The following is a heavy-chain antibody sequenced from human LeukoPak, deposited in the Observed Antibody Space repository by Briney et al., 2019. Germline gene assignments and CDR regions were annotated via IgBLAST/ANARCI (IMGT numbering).Heavy chain of an antibody. CDR3: ARDALHTAHFDY. D-gene: IGHD5-18*01. CDR2: VSASSDI. J-gene: IGHJ4*02. Sequence: GGSLRLSCAASGFTFSTSWMDWVRQAPGKGLQWVSTVSASSDIHYSDSVKGRFTISRDNARNSLYLQMNSLRDEDTAVYYCARDALHTAHFDYWGQGTLVTVSS. V-gene: IGHV3-69-1*01. CDR1: GFTFSTSW.